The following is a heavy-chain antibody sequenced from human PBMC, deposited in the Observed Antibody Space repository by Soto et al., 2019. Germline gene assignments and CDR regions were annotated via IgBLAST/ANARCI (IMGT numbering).Heavy chain of an antibody. CDR1: GFTFSSYG. CDR3: AKGAGSADY. J-gene: IGHJ4*02. D-gene: IGHD6-13*01. Sequence: GGSLRLSCAASGFTFSSYGMHWVRQAPGKGLEWVAVISYDGSNKYYADSVKGRFTISRDNSKSTLYLQMNSLRAEDTAVYYCAKGAGSADYWGQGTLVTVSS. V-gene: IGHV3-30*18. CDR2: ISYDGSNK.